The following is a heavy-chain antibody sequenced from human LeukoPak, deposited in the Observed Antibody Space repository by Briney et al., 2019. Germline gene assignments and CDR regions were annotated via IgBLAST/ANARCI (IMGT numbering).Heavy chain of an antibody. D-gene: IGHD6-13*01. V-gene: IGHV4-59*01. CDR3: ARVGRIAAAGTFDY. CDR2: IYYSGST. J-gene: IGHJ4*02. CDR1: GGSLSSYY. Sequence: SETLSLTCTVSGGSLSSYYWSWIRQPPGKGLEWIGYIYYSGSTNYNPSLKSRVTISVDTSKNQFSLKLSSVTAADTAVYYCARVGRIAAAGTFDYWGQGTLVTVSS.